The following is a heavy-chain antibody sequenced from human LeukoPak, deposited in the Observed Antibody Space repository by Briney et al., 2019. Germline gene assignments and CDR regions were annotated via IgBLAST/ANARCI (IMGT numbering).Heavy chain of an antibody. J-gene: IGHJ5*02. CDR2: INAGNGNT. CDR1: GYTFTSYA. Sequence: ASVKVSCKAPGYTFTSYAMHWVRQAPGQRLEWMGWINAGNGNTKYSQKFQGRVTITRDTSASTAYMELSSLRSEDTAVYYCAGSSYYYDSSGYSRWFDPWGQGTLVTVSS. CDR3: AGSSYYYDSSGYSRWFDP. D-gene: IGHD3-22*01. V-gene: IGHV1-3*01.